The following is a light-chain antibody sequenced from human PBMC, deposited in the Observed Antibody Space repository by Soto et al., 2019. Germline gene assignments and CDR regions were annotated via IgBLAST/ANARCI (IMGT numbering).Light chain of an antibody. V-gene: IGKV3-20*01. CDR1: QSVSSRS. CDR3: QQYERGFN. J-gene: IGKJ3*01. CDR2: DAS. Sequence: ETVLTQSPGTLSLSPGERATLSCRASQSVSSRSLAWYQQKPGQAPGLLIYDASSRATGIPDRFSGSGSGTDFSLTISRLEPEDFAVYYCQQYERGFNFGPGTKVDIK.